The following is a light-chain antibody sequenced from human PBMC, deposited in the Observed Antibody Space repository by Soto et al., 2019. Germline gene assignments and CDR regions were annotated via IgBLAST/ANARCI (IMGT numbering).Light chain of an antibody. CDR2: GAS. CDR1: QSVSSIY. Sequence: EIVLTQSPGTLSLSPGERATLSCRASQSVSSIYLAWYQQKPGQAPRLLIYGASSRPTGIPDRFSGSGSGTDFTLTISRLEPEDFAVYYCQQYGSSPMYTFGQGTKVDIK. V-gene: IGKV3-20*01. J-gene: IGKJ2*01. CDR3: QQYGSSPMYT.